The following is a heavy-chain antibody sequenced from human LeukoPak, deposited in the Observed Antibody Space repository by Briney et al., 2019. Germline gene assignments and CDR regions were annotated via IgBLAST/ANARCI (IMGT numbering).Heavy chain of an antibody. CDR3: AKDSGYYGSGSYFDY. CDR1: GFTFSSYA. V-gene: IGHV3-23*01. J-gene: IGHJ4*02. Sequence: GGSLRLSCAASGFTFSSYAMSWVRQAPGKGLEWVSAISGSGGSTYYADSVKGRFTISRDNSKNTLYLQMNSLRAEVTAVYYCAKDSGYYGSGSYFDYWGQGTLVTVSS. CDR2: ISGSGGST. D-gene: IGHD3-10*01.